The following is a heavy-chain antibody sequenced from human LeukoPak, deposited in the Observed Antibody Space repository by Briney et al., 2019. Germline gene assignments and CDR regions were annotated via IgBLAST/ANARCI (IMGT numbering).Heavy chain of an antibody. D-gene: IGHD2-21*02. Sequence: GGSLRLSCAASGFIFSSNAMQWVRLAPGKGLEWVALISPPGINKYYADSVKGRFTVSRDNTKNTLYLQMDSLRPEDTALYYCARSTVADYSLDSWGQGTLVTVSS. J-gene: IGHJ4*02. CDR1: GFIFSSNA. V-gene: IGHV3-30*04. CDR3: ARSTVADYSLDS. CDR2: ISPPGINK.